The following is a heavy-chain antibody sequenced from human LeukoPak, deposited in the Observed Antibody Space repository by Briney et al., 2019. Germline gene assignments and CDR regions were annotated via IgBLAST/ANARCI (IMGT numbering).Heavy chain of an antibody. V-gene: IGHV3-30*02. J-gene: IGHJ6*04. CDR1: GFTFSSYG. Sequence: GGSLRLSCAASGFTFSSYGMHWVRQAPGKGLEWVAFIRYDGSNKYYADSVKGRFTISRDDSKNTLYLQMNSLRAEDTAVYYCASLGSTSADVWGKGTTVTISS. CDR3: ASLGSTSADV. D-gene: IGHD2-2*01. CDR2: IRYDGSNK.